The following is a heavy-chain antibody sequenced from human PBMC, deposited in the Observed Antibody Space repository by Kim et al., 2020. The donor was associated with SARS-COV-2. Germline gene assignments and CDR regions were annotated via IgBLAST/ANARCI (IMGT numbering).Heavy chain of an antibody. D-gene: IGHD1-1*01. V-gene: IGHV4-39*01. CDR2: IYYSGST. CDR1: RGSISNSNYY. CDR3: ARLPLRLGNWYFDL. J-gene: IGHJ2*01. Sequence: SETLSLSCTVSRGSISNSNYYWGWLRQPPGKGLEWIGSIYYSGSTYYNPSLKSRVSILVDTSKNQFSLKLSSVTAADTAVYYCARLPLRLGNWYFDLWGRGALVTVSS.